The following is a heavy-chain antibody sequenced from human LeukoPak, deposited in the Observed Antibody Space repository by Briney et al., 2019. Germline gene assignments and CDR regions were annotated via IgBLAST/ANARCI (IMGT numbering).Heavy chain of an antibody. CDR1: GFPFSDYQ. Sequence: PGEALRLSCAAPGFPFSDYQMSSIRQTTGKGLERVSYISGSSSLSKYADSVKGRFTISRDNAKNSLYLQMSSLRAEHTAVYYCARCFGSGSYYGYWGQGNLVTVSS. J-gene: IGHJ4*02. V-gene: IGHV3-11*03. CDR2: ISGSSSLS. CDR3: ARCFGSGSYYGY. D-gene: IGHD3-10*01.